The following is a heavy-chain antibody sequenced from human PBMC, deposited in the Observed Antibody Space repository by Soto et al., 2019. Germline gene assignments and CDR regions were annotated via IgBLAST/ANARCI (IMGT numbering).Heavy chain of an antibody. V-gene: IGHV3-23*01. CDR2: ISTSGGTT. D-gene: IGHD6-13*01. Sequence: EVQLLESGGGLVQPGGSLRLSCAASGFTFSNFDMSWVRQAPGKGLEWVSGISTSGGTTYYADSVKGRFTSSRDNSKNTLYLQMTRLRAEDTAVYYCATGTAAPAHWGQGTLVTVSS. CDR1: GFTFSNFD. J-gene: IGHJ1*01. CDR3: ATGTAAPAH.